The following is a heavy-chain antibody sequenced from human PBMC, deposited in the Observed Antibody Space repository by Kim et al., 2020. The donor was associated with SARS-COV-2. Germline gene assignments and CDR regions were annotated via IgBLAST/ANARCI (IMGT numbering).Heavy chain of an antibody. CDR2: T. CDR3: ARGGFRQSDY. D-gene: IGHD3-10*01. J-gene: IGHJ4*02. V-gene: IGHV1-2*02. Sequence: TNYEQRIKGRVTMTRDTSISTAYMELSRLGSDDTAVYYCARGGFRQSDYWGQGTLVTVSS.